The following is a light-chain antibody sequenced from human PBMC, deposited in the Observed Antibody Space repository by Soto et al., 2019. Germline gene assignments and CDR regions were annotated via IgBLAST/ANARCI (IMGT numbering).Light chain of an antibody. Sequence: ETVMTQSPDTLSVSPGERVTLSCRASEGVGSSLAWYQQKPGQAPRVIIYGASTTAPGIPARFSGSGSGTQFTLTISSLQPEDSAVHHCQQYNDRPRTFGQGTKVDIK. CDR3: QQYNDRPRT. V-gene: IGKV3-15*01. J-gene: IGKJ1*01. CDR2: GAS. CDR1: EGVGSS.